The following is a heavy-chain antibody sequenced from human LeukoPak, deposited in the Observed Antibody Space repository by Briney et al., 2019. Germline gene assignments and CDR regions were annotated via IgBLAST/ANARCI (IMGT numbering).Heavy chain of an antibody. CDR3: AQNWGSYAFDI. J-gene: IGHJ3*02. V-gene: IGHV4-59*01. D-gene: IGHD7-27*01. Sequence: PSETLSLTCTVSGGSISSYYWSWIRQPPGKRLEWIGHIYYSGSTNYNPSLKSRVTISVDTSKNQFSLKLSSVTAADTAVYYCAQNWGSYAFDIWGRGTMVTVSS. CDR1: GGSISSYY. CDR2: IYYSGST.